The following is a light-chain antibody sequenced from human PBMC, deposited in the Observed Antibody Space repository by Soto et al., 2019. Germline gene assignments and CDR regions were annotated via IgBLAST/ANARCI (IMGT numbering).Light chain of an antibody. CDR2: GAS. V-gene: IGKV3D-20*02. Sequence: EIVLTQSPGTLSSSPGEEATLSCRASQSVDSNYLAWYQQKPGQTPRLIIYGASGRADGIPHRFSGSGFGTDFTLTISKVEPEDFAVYYCQQRSNWPPSLTFGGGTKVDIK. CDR1: QSVDSNY. J-gene: IGKJ4*01. CDR3: QQRSNWPPSLT.